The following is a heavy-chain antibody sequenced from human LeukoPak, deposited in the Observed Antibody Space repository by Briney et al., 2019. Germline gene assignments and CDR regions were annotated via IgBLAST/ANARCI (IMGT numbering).Heavy chain of an antibody. CDR3: ARELAYYDSSGCTFDY. V-gene: IGHV1-46*01. J-gene: IGHJ4*02. CDR1: GYTFTSYY. D-gene: IGHD3-22*01. CDR2: INPSGGST. Sequence: ASVKVSCKASGYTFTSYYMHWVRQAPGQGLEWMGIINPSGGSTSYAQKFQGRVTMTRDMSTSTVYMELSSLRSEDTAVYYCARELAYYDSSGCTFDYWGQGTLVTVSS.